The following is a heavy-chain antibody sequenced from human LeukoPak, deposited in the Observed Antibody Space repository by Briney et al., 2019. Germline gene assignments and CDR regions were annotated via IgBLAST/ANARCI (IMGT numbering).Heavy chain of an antibody. J-gene: IGHJ6*02. CDR1: GFTFSSYS. CDR3: ARGFRMVVVTAIYYYYGLDV. V-gene: IGHV3-30-3*01. D-gene: IGHD2-21*02. CDR2: ISYDGSNT. Sequence: GGSLRLSCSASGFTFSSYSMHWVRQAPGKGLEWVAVISYDGSNTFYADSVKGRFTISSDTSKNTLYLQMNSLKPEDTAVYYCARGFRMVVVTAIYYYYGLDVWGQGTTVTVSS.